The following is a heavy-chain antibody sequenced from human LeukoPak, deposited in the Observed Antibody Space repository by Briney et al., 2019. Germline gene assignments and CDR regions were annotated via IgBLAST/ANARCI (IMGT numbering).Heavy chain of an antibody. CDR1: GGSFSGYY. D-gene: IGHD2-15*01. V-gene: IGHV4-34*01. CDR3: ARDGYCSGGSCPRGYYYGMDV. J-gene: IGHJ6*02. CDR2: INHSGST. Sequence: PSETLSLTCAVYGGSFSGYYWSWIRQSPGKGLEWIGEINHSGSTNYNPSLKSRVTISVDTSKNQFSLKLSSVTAADTAVYYCARDGYCSGGSCPRGYYYGMDVWGQGTTVTVSS.